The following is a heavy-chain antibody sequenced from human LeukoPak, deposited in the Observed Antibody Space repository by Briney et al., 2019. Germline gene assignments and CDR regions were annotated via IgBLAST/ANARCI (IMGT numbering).Heavy chain of an antibody. CDR3: AKGLGNWGPGDAFDI. CDR2: ISGSGGST. Sequence: GGSLRLSCAASGFTFSSYAMSWVRQAPGKGLEWVSGISGSGGSTYYADSVKGRFTIYRDNSKNTLYLQMNSLRAEDTAVYYCAKGLGNWGPGDAFDIWGQGTMVTVSS. V-gene: IGHV3-23*01. J-gene: IGHJ3*02. CDR1: GFTFSSYA. D-gene: IGHD7-27*01.